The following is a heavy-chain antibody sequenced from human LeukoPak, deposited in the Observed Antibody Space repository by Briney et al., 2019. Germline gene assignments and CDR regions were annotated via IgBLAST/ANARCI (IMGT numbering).Heavy chain of an antibody. V-gene: IGHV4-59*08. D-gene: IGHD2/OR15-2a*01. CDR3: AGHHPRNTVDF. CDR1: GGSISSYY. Sequence: PSETLSLTCTVSGGSISSYYWSWIRQPPGKGLEWIAYISDIGSINYDPSLKSRVTISLDTSKNQFSLKLSSVTAADTAVYYCAGHHPRNTVDFWGQGTLVTVSS. J-gene: IGHJ4*02. CDR2: ISDIGSI.